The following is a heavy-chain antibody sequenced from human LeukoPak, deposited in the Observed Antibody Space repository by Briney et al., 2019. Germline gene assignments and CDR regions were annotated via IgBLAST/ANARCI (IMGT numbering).Heavy chain of an antibody. CDR2: IRYSGST. V-gene: IGHV4-39*07. Sequence: SETLSLTCTVSGGSISSSNYYWGWIRQPPGRGLEWIGNIRYSGSTNYNPSLKSRVTISVDTSKNQSSLKLSSVTAADTAVYYCALRGVERGAFDIWGQGTMVTVSS. J-gene: IGHJ3*02. D-gene: IGHD3-10*01. CDR3: ALRGVERGAFDI. CDR1: GGSISSSNYY.